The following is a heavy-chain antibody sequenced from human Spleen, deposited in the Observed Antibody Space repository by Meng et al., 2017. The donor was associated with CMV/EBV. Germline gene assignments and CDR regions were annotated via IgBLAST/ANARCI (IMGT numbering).Heavy chain of an antibody. CDR2: ISGSSSYI. J-gene: IGHJ4*02. V-gene: IGHV3-21*01. CDR1: GFTFSSYS. Sequence: GESLKISCAASGFTFSSYSMNWVRQAPGKGLEWVSIISGSSSYIYYADSVKGRFTISRDNAKNSLYLQMNSLRAEDTAVYYCARDEPLVAGTFGLPGPFDYWGQGTLVTVSS. D-gene: IGHD6-19*01. CDR3: ARDEPLVAGTFGLPGPFDY.